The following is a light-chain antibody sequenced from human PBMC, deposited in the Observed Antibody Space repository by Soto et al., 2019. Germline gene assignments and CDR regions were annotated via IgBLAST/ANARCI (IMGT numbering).Light chain of an antibody. V-gene: IGLV2-14*01. J-gene: IGLJ3*02. Sequence: QSALTQPASVSGSPGQSITISCTGTSSDVGGYNYVSWYQQHPGKAPKPMIYEVSNRPSGVSNRFSGSKSGNTASLTISGLQAEDEADYYCSSYTSSSPDWVFGGGTKVTVL. CDR2: EVS. CDR1: SSDVGGYNY. CDR3: SSYTSSSPDWV.